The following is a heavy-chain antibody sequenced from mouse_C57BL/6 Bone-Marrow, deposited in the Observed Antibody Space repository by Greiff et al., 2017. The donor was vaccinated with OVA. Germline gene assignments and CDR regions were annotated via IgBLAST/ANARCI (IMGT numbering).Heavy chain of an antibody. CDR2: IDPENGDT. Sequence: VQLQQSGAELVRPGASVKLSCTASGFNIKDAYLHWVKQRPEQGLEWIGWIDPENGDTEYASQFPGKATITADTSSNTAYLQLSSLTSEDTAVYYGTLHAMDYWGQGTSVTVSS. CDR1: GFNIKDAY. J-gene: IGHJ4*01. V-gene: IGHV14-4*01. CDR3: TLHAMDY.